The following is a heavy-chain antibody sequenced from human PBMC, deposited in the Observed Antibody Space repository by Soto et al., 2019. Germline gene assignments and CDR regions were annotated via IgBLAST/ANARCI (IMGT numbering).Heavy chain of an antibody. J-gene: IGHJ5*02. CDR1: GGSISSSSYY. D-gene: IGHD2-2*01. CDR3: ARRGPYCSSTSCYFKWFDP. V-gene: IGHV4-39*01. CDR2: IYYSGST. Sequence: QLQLQESGPGLVKPSETLSLTCTVSGGSISSSSYYWGWIRQPPGKGLEGIGSIYYSGSTYYNPSLKSRVTISVDTSKNQFSLKLSSVTAADTAVYYCARRGPYCSSTSCYFKWFDPWGQGTLVTVSS.